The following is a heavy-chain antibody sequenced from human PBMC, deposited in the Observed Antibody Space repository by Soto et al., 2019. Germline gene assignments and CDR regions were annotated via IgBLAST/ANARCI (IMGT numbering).Heavy chain of an antibody. D-gene: IGHD3-10*02. V-gene: IGHV1-69*01. J-gene: IGHJ4*02. CDR2: IIRIFGTA. Sequence: QVQLVQSGAEVKTPGSSVKVSCKASGVIFTRYDIRWVRQAPGQGLEWMGAIIRIFGTANYAQKFQGRVTITADANTITAYMELSSLISEDTAMYYCAINEGRDVSTFDYWGQGTLVTVST. CDR1: GVIFTRYD. CDR3: AINEGRDVSTFDY.